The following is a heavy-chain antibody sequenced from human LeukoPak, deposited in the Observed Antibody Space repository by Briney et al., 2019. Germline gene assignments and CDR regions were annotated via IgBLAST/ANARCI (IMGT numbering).Heavy chain of an antibody. D-gene: IGHD6-19*01. CDR1: GFTFSSYG. CDR3: AKASPSIAVAGPFDY. J-gene: IGHJ4*02. Sequence: QPGGSLRLSCAASGFTFSSYGMHWVRQAPGKGLEWVAFIRYDGSNKYYADSVKGRFTISRDNSKNTLYLQMNSLRAEDTAVYYCAKASPSIAVAGPFDYWGQGTLVTVSS. CDR2: IRYDGSNK. V-gene: IGHV3-30*02.